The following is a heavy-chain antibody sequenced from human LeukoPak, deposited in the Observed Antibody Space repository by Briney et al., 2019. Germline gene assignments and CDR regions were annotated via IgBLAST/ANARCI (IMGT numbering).Heavy chain of an antibody. Sequence: GGSLRLSCAASGFTFSSYEMNWVRQAPGKGLEWVSAISGSGGSTYYADSVKGRFTIARDNSKKTVSLQMNNLRVDDTAVYYCARARMDGYSYYYYYMDVWGKGTTVTISS. D-gene: IGHD5-24*01. CDR2: ISGSGGST. J-gene: IGHJ6*03. CDR1: GFTFSSYE. V-gene: IGHV3-23*01. CDR3: ARARMDGYSYYYYYMDV.